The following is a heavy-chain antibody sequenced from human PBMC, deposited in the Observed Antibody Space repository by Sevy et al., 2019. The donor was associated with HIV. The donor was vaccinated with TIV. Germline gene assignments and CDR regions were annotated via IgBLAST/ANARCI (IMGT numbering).Heavy chain of an antibody. Sequence: GGSLRLSCAASGFTFSSYAMHWVRQAPGKGLEWVAVISYDGSNKYYADSVKGRFTISRDNSKNTLYLQMNSLRAEDTAVYYCARDRGVSDIVVVDTTTNYYYYGMDVWGQRTTVTVSS. CDR1: GFTFSSYA. V-gene: IGHV3-30*04. CDR3: ARDRGVSDIVVVDTTTNYYYYGMDV. CDR2: ISYDGSNK. J-gene: IGHJ6*02. D-gene: IGHD2-2*01.